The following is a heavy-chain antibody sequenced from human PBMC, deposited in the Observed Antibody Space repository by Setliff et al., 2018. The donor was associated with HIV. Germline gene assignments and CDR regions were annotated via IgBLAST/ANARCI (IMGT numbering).Heavy chain of an antibody. V-gene: IGHV4-39*07. CDR1: GGSISSSSYY. CDR2: IYYSGST. D-gene: IGHD6-19*01. CDR3: ARDRWNHGIIIAVADWFDP. Sequence: SETLSLTCTVSGGSISSSSYYWGWTRQPPGKGLEWIGSIYYSGSTYYNPSLKSRVTISVDTSKNQFSLKLSSVTAADTAVYYCARDRWNHGIIIAVADWFDPWGQGTLVTVSS. J-gene: IGHJ5*02.